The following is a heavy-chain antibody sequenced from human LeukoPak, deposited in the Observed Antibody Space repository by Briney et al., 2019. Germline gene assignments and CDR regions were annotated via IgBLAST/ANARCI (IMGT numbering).Heavy chain of an antibody. D-gene: IGHD4-17*01. Sequence: ASVKVSCKASGYTFTNYGISWVRQAPGQGLEWMGWISTYNNNTDYAQRLQSRVTMTTDTSTSTAYMELRSLRSDDTAVYYCARGDGDYGYWGQGTLVTVSS. CDR1: GYTFTNYG. J-gene: IGHJ4*02. CDR2: ISTYNNNT. CDR3: ARGDGDYGY. V-gene: IGHV1-18*01.